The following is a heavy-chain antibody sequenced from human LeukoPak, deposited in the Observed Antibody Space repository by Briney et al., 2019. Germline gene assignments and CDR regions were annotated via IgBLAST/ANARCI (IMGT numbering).Heavy chain of an antibody. Sequence: GGSLRLSCAASGFTFSSYSMNWVRQAPGKGLEWVSSISNSSNYIYYADSVKGRFTISRDNAKNSLYLQMNSLRAEDTAVYYCARDDTITAGGKYYYYGMDVWGQGTTVTASS. D-gene: IGHD3-16*01. V-gene: IGHV3-21*01. CDR1: GFTFSSYS. CDR3: ARDDTITAGGKYYYYGMDV. CDR2: ISNSSNYI. J-gene: IGHJ6*02.